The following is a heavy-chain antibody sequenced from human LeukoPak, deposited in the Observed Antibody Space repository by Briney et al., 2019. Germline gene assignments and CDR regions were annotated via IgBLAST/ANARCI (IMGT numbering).Heavy chain of an antibody. CDR2: ITGSGGNT. CDR1: GFTFSNYA. D-gene: IGHD3-9*01. J-gene: IGHJ4*02. CDR3: AKWGDYDVLTGYYVSDY. V-gene: IGHV3-23*01. Sequence: GASLRLSCAASGFTFSNYAMSWVRQAPGKGLEWVSAITGSGGNTYYADSVKGRFTISRDNSKNTVFLEMNSLRAEDTAVYYCAKWGDYDVLTGYYVSDYWGQGTLVTVSS.